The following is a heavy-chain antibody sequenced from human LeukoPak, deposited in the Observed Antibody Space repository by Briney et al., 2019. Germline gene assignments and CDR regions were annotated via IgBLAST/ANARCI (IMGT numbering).Heavy chain of an antibody. Sequence: PGGSLRLSCAASGFTFSSYEMNWVRQAPGVGLEGVSYITAEGTTKYYADSVKGRFNISRDNAKNSLYLQMNSLRADDTAIYYCAREVEWELPDYWGQGTLVTVSS. CDR3: AREVEWELPDY. CDR2: ITAEGTTK. CDR1: GFTFSSYE. D-gene: IGHD1-26*01. V-gene: IGHV3-48*03. J-gene: IGHJ4*02.